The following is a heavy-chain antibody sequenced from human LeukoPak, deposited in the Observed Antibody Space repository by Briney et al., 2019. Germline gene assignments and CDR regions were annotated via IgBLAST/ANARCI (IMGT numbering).Heavy chain of an antibody. Sequence: TGGSLRLSCAASGFTFSSYSMNWVRQAPGKGLEWVGRIKSKTDGGTTDYAAPVKGRFTISRDHSKNTLYLQMNSLKTEDTAVYYCTTEDRFLGYSGYGEFDYWGQGTLVTVSS. CDR3: TTEDRFLGYSGYGEFDY. CDR2: IKSKTDGGTT. CDR1: GFTFSSYS. J-gene: IGHJ4*02. D-gene: IGHD5-12*01. V-gene: IGHV3-15*01.